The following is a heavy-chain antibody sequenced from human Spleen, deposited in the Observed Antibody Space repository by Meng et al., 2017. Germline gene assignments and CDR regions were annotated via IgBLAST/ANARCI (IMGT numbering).Heavy chain of an antibody. CDR2: INSDGSST. Sequence: GGSLRLSCAASGFTFRSYWMHWVRQAPGKGPVWVSRINSDGSSTSYVYSVQGRFTITRDNAKDTFYLEMNSLRVEDTATYYCARGSPSTGWYGPPPASEYFQHWGQGTLVTVSS. CDR1: GFTFRSYW. J-gene: IGHJ1*01. D-gene: IGHD6-19*01. V-gene: IGHV3-74*01. CDR3: ARGSPSTGWYGPPPASEYFQH.